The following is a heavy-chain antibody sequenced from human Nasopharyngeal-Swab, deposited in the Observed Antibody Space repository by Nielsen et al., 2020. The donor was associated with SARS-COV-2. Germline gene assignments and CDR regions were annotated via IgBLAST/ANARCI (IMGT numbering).Heavy chain of an antibody. Sequence: GASLKISCAASGFTFSDYYMSWLRQAQGKGLEWVSYISSSGSTIYYADSVKGRFTISRDNAKNSLYLQMYSLRAEDTAVYYCARGSGSYSHWYFDLWGRGTLVTVSS. CDR2: ISSSGSTI. J-gene: IGHJ2*01. D-gene: IGHD1-26*01. CDR3: ARGSGSYSHWYFDL. V-gene: IGHV3-11*01. CDR1: GFTFSDYY.